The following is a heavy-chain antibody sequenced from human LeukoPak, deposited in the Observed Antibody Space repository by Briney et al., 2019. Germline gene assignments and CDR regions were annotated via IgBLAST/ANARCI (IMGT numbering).Heavy chain of an antibody. D-gene: IGHD3-10*01. CDR3: ARGVASSESNWFDP. J-gene: IGHJ5*02. CDR2: IRASGST. CDR1: GDSITSGTYY. V-gene: IGHV4-61*02. Sequence: PSETLSLTCTVSGDSITSGTYYWSWIRQPAGKGLEYIGRIRASGSTDYNPSLKSRLTISVATSRNRFSLRLSFVPSPDAAVYYFARGVASSESNWFDPWGQGTLVTVSS.